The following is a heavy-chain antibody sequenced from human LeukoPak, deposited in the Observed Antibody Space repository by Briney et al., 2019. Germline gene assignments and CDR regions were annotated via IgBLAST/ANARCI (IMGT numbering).Heavy chain of an antibody. CDR3: ARGKGLPDI. Sequence: PGGSLRLSCAASGFTFSSYGMHWVRQAPGKGLEWVAVIWYDGSNKYYADSVKGRFTISRDNSKNTLYQQMNGLRAEDTAVYYCARGKGLPDIWGQGTMVTVSS. V-gene: IGHV3-33*01. CDR1: GFTFSSYG. CDR2: IWYDGSNK. J-gene: IGHJ3*02.